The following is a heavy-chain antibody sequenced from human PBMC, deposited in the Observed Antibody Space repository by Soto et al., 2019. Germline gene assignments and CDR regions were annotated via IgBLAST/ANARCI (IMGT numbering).Heavy chain of an antibody. D-gene: IGHD3-22*01. Sequence: GGSLRLSCSASGFTFSSYAMHWVRQAPGKGLEYVSVINSIGGTTDYADSVKGRFTISRDNSKNTLYLQMSSLRAEDTAVYYCTREGDGSGFFSDFWGQGTLVTVSS. V-gene: IGHV3-64D*06. CDR2: INSIGGTT. J-gene: IGHJ4*02. CDR1: GFTFSSYA. CDR3: TREGDGSGFFSDF.